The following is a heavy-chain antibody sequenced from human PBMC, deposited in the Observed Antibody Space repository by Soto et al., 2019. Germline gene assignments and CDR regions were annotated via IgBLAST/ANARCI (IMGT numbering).Heavy chain of an antibody. CDR2: ISSSGSTI. CDR1: GFTFSSYE. V-gene: IGHV3-48*03. D-gene: IGHD1-20*01. CDR3: ARERGRYNWNDAADY. Sequence: PGGSLRLSCAASGFTFSSYEMNWVRQAPGKGLEWVSYISSSGSTIYYADSVKGRFTISRDNAKNSLYLQMNSLRAEDTAVYYCARERGRYNWNDAADYWGQGTLVTVSS. J-gene: IGHJ4*02.